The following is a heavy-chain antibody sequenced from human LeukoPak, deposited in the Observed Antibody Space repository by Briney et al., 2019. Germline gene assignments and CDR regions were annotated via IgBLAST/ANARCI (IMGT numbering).Heavy chain of an antibody. D-gene: IGHD5-12*01. Sequence: PSETLSLTCTVSGGSISSYYWSWIRQPPGKGLEWIGYIYYSGGTNYNPSLKSRVTISVDTSKNQFSLKLSSVTAADTAVYYCARGQATIDSNWFDPWGQGTLVTVSS. V-gene: IGHV4-59*01. J-gene: IGHJ5*02. CDR3: ARGQATIDSNWFDP. CDR2: IYYSGGT. CDR1: GGSISSYY.